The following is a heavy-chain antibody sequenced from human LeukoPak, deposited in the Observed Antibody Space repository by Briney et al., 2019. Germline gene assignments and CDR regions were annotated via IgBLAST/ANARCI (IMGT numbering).Heavy chain of an antibody. V-gene: IGHV7-4-1*02. CDR2: INTNTGNP. D-gene: IGHD6-19*01. CDR3: ASPSSGLEFDY. J-gene: IGHJ4*02. Sequence: ASVKVSCKDSGYTFTSYAMNWVRQAPGQGLEWMGWINTNTGNPTYAQGFTGRFVFSLDTSVSTAYLQISSLKAEDTAVYYCASPSSGLEFDYWGQGTLVTVSS. CDR1: GYTFTSYA.